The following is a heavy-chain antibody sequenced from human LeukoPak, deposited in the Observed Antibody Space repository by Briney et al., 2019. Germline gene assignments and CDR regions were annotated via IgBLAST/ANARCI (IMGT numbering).Heavy chain of an antibody. D-gene: IGHD3-9*01. CDR1: GYTFTSYG. V-gene: IGHV1-18*04. Sequence: ASVEVSCKASGYTFTSYGISWVRQAPGQGLEWMGWISAYNGNTNYAQKLQGRVTMTTDTSTSTAYMELRSLRSDDTAVCYCARSRRFYDILTGYLDYWGQGTLVTVSS. CDR3: ARSRRFYDILTGYLDY. J-gene: IGHJ4*02. CDR2: ISAYNGNT.